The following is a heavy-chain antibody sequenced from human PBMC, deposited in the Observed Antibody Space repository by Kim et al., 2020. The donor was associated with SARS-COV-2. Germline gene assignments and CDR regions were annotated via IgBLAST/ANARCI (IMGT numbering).Heavy chain of an antibody. J-gene: IGHJ3*02. CDR2: INHSGST. D-gene: IGHD3-16*01. Sequence: SETLSLTCAVYGGSFSGYYWSWIRQPPGKGLEWIGEINHSGSTNYNPSLKSRVTISVDTSKNQFSLKLSSVTAADTAVYYCARTGDYVGGEFHAFDIWGQGTMVTVSS. V-gene: IGHV4-34*01. CDR3: ARTGDYVGGEFHAFDI. CDR1: GGSFSGYY.